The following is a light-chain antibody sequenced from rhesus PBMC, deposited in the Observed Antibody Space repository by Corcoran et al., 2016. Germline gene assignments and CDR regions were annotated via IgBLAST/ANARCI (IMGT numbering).Light chain of an antibody. CDR1: SSDIGGYNY. J-gene: IGLJ1*01. CDR3: SSYRSGSTYI. Sequence: QAALTQPRSVSGSPGQSVTISCTGTSSDIGGYNYVSWYQQHPGTAPKLMIYEVSKRPSGVSDRFSGSKSGNTASLTISGLQAEDEADYYCSSYRSGSTYIFGAGTRLTVL. CDR2: EVS. V-gene: IGLV2-32*02.